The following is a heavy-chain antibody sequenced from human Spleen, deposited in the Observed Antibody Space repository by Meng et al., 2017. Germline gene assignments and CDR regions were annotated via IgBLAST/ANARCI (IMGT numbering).Heavy chain of an antibody. J-gene: IGHJ4*02. CDR3: ARRRNYYGSGTPWGFDY. D-gene: IGHD3-10*01. V-gene: IGHV4-34*01. CDR1: GGSFSGYS. Sequence: QVQPHQWGAGLLEPSETLSLTCAVYGGSFSGYSWSWIRQPPGKGLEWIGEINHSGSTNYNPSLKSRVTISVDTSKNQFSLKLSSVIAADTAVYYCARRRNYYGSGTPWGFDYWGQGTLVTVSS. CDR2: INHSGST.